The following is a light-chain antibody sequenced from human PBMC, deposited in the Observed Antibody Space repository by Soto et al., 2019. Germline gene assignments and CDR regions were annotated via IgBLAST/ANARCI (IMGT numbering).Light chain of an antibody. CDR2: SSY. J-gene: IGKJ1*01. V-gene: IGKV3-20*01. Sequence: EIVLTQSPGTLSLSPGERVTLSCRASQSVSSTSVAWYQQKPGQAPRLLIYSSYNRATGVPERFSGSGSATDFTLTISGLEPEDFAVYFCQHIGTFGQGTKVEI. CDR3: QHIGT. CDR1: QSVSSTS.